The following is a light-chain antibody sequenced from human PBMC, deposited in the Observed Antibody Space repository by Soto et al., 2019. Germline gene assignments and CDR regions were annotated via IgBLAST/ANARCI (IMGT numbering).Light chain of an antibody. CDR1: QSVSSSY. Sequence: PGERATLSCRASQSVSSSYLAWYQQKPGQAPRLLIYGASGRATGIPDRFSGSGSGTDFTLTISRLEPEDFAVYYCQQYGSSPPVTFGQGTRLEMK. CDR3: QQYGSSPPVT. CDR2: GAS. J-gene: IGKJ5*01. V-gene: IGKV3-20*01.